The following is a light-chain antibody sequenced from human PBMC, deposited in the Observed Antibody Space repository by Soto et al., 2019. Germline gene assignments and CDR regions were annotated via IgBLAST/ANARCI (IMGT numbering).Light chain of an antibody. CDR2: GAS. CDR3: QQYGSSALT. V-gene: IGKV3-20*01. CDR1: QSVSSSY. J-gene: IGKJ4*01. Sequence: EVVLTQSRGTLYLSPGERASLSCRPSQSVSSSYLAWYQQKPGQAPRLLIYGASSRATGIPDRFSGSGSGTDFTLTISRLEPEDFAVYYCQQYGSSALTFGGGTKVDIK.